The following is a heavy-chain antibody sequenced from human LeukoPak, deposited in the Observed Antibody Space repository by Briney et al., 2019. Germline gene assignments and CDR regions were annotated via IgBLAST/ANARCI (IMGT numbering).Heavy chain of an antibody. CDR1: GFTFSNYA. D-gene: IGHD4-23*01. CDR3: ARGGGLNAFDI. CDR2: INGNGDST. V-gene: IGHV3-23*01. Sequence: GGSLRLSCAASGFTFSNYAMSWVRQAPGKGLEWVSGINGNGDSTYYADSVKGRFTISRDNAKNTLYLQMNSLRAEDTAVYYCARGGGLNAFDIWGQGTMVTVSS. J-gene: IGHJ3*02.